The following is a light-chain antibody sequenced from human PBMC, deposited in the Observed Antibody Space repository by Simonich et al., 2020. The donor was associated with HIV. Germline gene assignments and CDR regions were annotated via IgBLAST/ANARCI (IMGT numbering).Light chain of an antibody. CDR1: QSITNW. CDR2: KAS. CDR3: QQYNSYPLT. V-gene: IGKV1-5*03. Sequence: DIQMTQSPSTLSASVGERVTITCRASQSITNWLARYQHKPGKAPKLLIYKASSLESGVPSTFSGSGSGTEFTLTISSLQPDDFATYYCQQYNSYPLTFGGGTKVEIK. J-gene: IGKJ4*01.